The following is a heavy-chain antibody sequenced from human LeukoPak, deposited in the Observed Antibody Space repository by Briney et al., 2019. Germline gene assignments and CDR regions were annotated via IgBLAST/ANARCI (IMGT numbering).Heavy chain of an antibody. V-gene: IGHV4-61*01. CDR2: IYYTGST. D-gene: IGHD5-18*01. CDR1: GDSVSSGSHY. Sequence: PSQTLSLTCTVSGDSVSSGSHYWSWIRQPPGKALEWIGYIYYTGSTTYNPSLKSRVTISVDTSKNQFSLRLSSVTAADTAVYYCARVLSGYRYGLDYWGQGTLVTVSS. CDR3: ARVLSGYRYGLDY. J-gene: IGHJ4*02.